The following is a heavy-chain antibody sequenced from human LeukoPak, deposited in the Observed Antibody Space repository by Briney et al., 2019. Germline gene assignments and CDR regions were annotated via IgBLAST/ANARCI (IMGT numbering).Heavy chain of an antibody. D-gene: IGHD1-14*01. Sequence: ASVKVSCKASGYTFTGYYMHWVRQAPGQGLEWLGWINPNSGGTSYAQKFQGRVTMTRDTSISTAYMELSRLRSDDTAVYYCARDQTKPTTAGGFDPWGQGTLVTVSS. J-gene: IGHJ5*02. CDR2: INPNSGGT. CDR3: ARDQTKPTTAGGFDP. CDR1: GYTFTGYY. V-gene: IGHV1-2*02.